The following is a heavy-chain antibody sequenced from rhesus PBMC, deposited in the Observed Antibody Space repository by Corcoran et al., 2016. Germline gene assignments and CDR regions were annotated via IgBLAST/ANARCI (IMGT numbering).Heavy chain of an antibody. CDR2: IYGGSVST. Sequence: QVQLQESGPGVVTPSETLSLTCAVSGGSISGHYLWSWIRPPPGKGLEWIVDIYGGSVSTSYNPSLKNRVPISKDTSKSQFSLKLSSVTAADTAMYYCARGGDKYTSNYVDYWGQGVLVTVSS. V-gene: IGHV4S7*01. J-gene: IGHJ4*01. CDR3: ARGGDKYTSNYVDY. CDR1: GGSISGHYL. D-gene: IGHD6-19*01.